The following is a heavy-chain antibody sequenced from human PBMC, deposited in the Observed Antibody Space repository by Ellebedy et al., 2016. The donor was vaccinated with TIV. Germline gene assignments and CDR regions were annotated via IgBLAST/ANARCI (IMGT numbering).Heavy chain of an antibody. CDR3: ARRSSRNVMDA. CDR1: GDSVSSNSAG. CDR2: TYYRSKWYN. V-gene: IGHV6-1*01. J-gene: IGHJ6*02. D-gene: IGHD6-13*01. Sequence: SQTLSLTCSISGDSVSSNSAGWNWIRHSPSRGLEGLGRTYYRSKWYNDYAVTVKSRITINPDTSKNQFSLQLNSVTPEDTAVYYCARRSSRNVMDAWGQGTTVTVSS.